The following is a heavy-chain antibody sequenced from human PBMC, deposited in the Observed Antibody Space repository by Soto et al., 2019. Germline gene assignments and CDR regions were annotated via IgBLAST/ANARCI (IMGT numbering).Heavy chain of an antibody. J-gene: IGHJ5*02. CDR1: GYTFTSYG. CDR2: ISAYNGNT. V-gene: IGHV1-18*01. CDR3: AREGQGLLTYYDFWSGHLNWFDP. D-gene: IGHD3-3*01. Sequence: ASVKVSCKASGYTFTSYGISWVRQAPGQGLEWMGWISAYNGNTNYAQKLQGRVTMTTDTSTSTAYMELRSLRSDDTAVYYCAREGQGLLTYYDFWSGHLNWFDPWGQGTLVTVSS.